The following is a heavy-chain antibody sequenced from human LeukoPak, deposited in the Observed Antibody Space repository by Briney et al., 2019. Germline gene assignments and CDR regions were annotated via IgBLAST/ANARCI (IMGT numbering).Heavy chain of an antibody. CDR1: GFTFSSYS. V-gene: IGHV3-48*01. CDR2: ISSSSSTI. J-gene: IGHJ4*02. Sequence: GGSLRLSCAASGFTFSSYSMNWVRQAPGKGLEWVSYISSSSSTIYYADSVKGRFTISRDNARNSLYLQMNSLRAEDTAVYYCARGDNYDILTGYSPSYWGQGTLVTVSS. D-gene: IGHD3-9*01. CDR3: ARGDNYDILTGYSPSY.